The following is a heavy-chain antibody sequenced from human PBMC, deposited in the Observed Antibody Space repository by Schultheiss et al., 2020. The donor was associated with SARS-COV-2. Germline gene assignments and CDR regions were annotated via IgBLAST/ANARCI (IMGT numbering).Heavy chain of an antibody. D-gene: IGHD3-3*01. J-gene: IGHJ3*02. CDR1: GYTFSDYG. Sequence: ASVKVSCKASGYTFSDYGINWVRQAPGQGLEWLGWITDYNGNTKSSHKFEGRVTLTTDASSSTAYMELRILRSDDTAVYYCARDPGDEWHRGVYAFDIWGQGTMVTVSS. V-gene: IGHV1-18*01. CDR2: ITDYNGNT. CDR3: ARDPGDEWHRGVYAFDI.